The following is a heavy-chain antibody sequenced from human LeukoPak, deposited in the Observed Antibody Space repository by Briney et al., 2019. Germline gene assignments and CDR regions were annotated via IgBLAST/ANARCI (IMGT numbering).Heavy chain of an antibody. CDR1: GYTFTSYD. D-gene: IGHD3-3*01. Sequence: GASVKVSCKASGYTFTSYDINWVRQATGQGLEWMGWMNPNSGNTGYAQKFQGRVTMTRNTSISTAYMELSSLRSEDTAVYYCARWATIFGVVRKDAFDIWGQRTMVTVSS. CDR3: ARWATIFGVVRKDAFDI. V-gene: IGHV1-8*01. CDR2: MNPNSGNT. J-gene: IGHJ3*02.